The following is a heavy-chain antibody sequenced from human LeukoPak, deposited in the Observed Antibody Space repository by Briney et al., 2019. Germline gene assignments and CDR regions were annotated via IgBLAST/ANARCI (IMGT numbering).Heavy chain of an antibody. V-gene: IGHV3-21*01. CDR3: ARDLSEYYYYVMDV. CDR1: GFTFSSYS. Sequence: GGSLRLSCAASGFTFSSYSMNWVRQAPGKGLEWVSWINSSSSNTYYADTLKGRVTITRDNAKNSLYLQMNSLRAEDTSVYYCARDLSEYYYYVMDVWGQGTTVTVSS. D-gene: IGHD2/OR15-2a*01. CDR2: INSSSSNT. J-gene: IGHJ6*02.